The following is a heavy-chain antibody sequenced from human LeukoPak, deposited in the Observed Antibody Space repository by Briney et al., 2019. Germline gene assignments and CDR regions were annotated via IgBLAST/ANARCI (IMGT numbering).Heavy chain of an antibody. CDR1: GGSFNDYY. J-gene: IGHJ4*02. V-gene: IGHV4-34*01. CDR3: ARGRLSRH. CDR2: IDYRGST. Sequence: SETLSLTCAVHGGSFNDYYWSWIRQPPGEGLEWVGEIDYRGSTNYNPSLKSRVSISVDTSKNEFSLKLTSVTAADTAMYFCARGRLSRHWGQGTLVTVSS.